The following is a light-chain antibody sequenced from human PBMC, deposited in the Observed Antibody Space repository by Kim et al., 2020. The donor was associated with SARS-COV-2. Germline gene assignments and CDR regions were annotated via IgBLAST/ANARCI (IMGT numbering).Light chain of an antibody. CDR1: QGLGST. V-gene: IGKV1D-13*01. CDR2: SAF. CDR3: QQFRNYPYT. Sequence: AIQLTQSPSSLSASIGDRVSITCRASQGLGSTFLAWYQQKPGKAPNLLIYSAFILQSGVPSRFSGSGSGTDFTLTISSLQPEDFATYYCQQFRNYPYTFGRGTKLEI. J-gene: IGKJ2*01.